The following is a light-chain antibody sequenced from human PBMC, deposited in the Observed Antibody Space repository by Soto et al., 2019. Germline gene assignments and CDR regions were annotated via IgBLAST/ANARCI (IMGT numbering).Light chain of an antibody. V-gene: IGLV1-40*01. J-gene: IGLJ2*01. CDR3: QAYDSSLRGVV. CDR2: GNN. Sequence: QSVLTQPPSVSGAPGQRVTISCTGSSSNIGAGYDVHWYQQLPGTAPKLLIYGNNNRPSGVPDRFSGSKSGTSVSLAITGLQAEDEADYYFQAYDSSLRGVVFGGGTKLTVL. CDR1: SSNIGAGYD.